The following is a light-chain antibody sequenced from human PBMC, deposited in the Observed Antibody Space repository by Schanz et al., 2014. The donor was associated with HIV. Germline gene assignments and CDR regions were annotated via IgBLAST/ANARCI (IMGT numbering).Light chain of an antibody. CDR2: LNNDGSH. CDR1: SGHSNYA. Sequence: QLVLTQSPSASASLGASVKLTCTLSSGHSNYAIAWHQQQPEKGPRFLIKLNNDGSHTKGDGIPDRFSGSSSGAERYLTIASLQYEDEAYYYCQTWGTGILVFGGGTKLTVL. CDR3: QTWGTGILV. V-gene: IGLV4-69*01. J-gene: IGLJ2*01.